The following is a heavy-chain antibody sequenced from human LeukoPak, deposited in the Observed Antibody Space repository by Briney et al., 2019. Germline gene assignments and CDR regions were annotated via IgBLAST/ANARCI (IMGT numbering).Heavy chain of an antibody. V-gene: IGHV3-66*01. CDR2: TDSGGGT. CDR3: ARGFGPNGFDI. CDR1: GFTVSSNS. Sequence: PGGSLRLSCAASGFTVSSNSMSWVRQAPGKGLEWVSVTDSGGGTDYADSVKGRFNISRDNSKNSLHLIMNCTTAEDTAVYYCARGFGPNGFDIWGQGTMVTVSA. D-gene: IGHD3-3*01. J-gene: IGHJ3*02.